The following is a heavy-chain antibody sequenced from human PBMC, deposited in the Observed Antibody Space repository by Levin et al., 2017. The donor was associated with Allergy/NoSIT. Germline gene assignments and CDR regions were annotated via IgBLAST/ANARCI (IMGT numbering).Heavy chain of an antibody. D-gene: IGHD3-22*01. CDR3: AKALVGYDNSGFYYGFDY. Sequence: LSLTCAASGFTFDDYVMHWVRQAPGKGLEWVSGISWKSGSIGYADSVKGRFIISRDNAKNSLYLQMNSLRAEDTALYHCAKALVGYDNSGFYYGFDYWGQGTLVTVSS. CDR2: ISWKSGSI. J-gene: IGHJ4*02. CDR1: GFTFDDYV. V-gene: IGHV3-9*01.